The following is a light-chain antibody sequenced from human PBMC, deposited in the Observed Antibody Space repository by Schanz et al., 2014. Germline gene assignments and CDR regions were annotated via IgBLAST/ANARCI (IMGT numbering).Light chain of an antibody. CDR1: QSVLYSSNNKNY. CDR2: WAS. CDR3: QQFYSLPLT. V-gene: IGKV4-1*01. Sequence: DIVMTQSPDSLAVSLGERATINCKSSQSVLYSSNNKNYLVWYQQKPGQPPNLLISWASTRESGVPDRFSGSGSGTDFTLTISSLQAEDVAVYYCQQFYSLPLTFGGGTKVEFK. J-gene: IGKJ4*01.